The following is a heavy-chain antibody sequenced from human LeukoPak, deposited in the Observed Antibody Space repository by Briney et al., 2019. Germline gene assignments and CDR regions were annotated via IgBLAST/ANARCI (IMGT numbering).Heavy chain of an antibody. CDR1: GYSISSGYY. V-gene: IGHV4-38-2*02. Sequence: PSETLSLTCSVSGYSISSGYYWGWIRQPPGKGLEWIGSIYHSGNTYYNPSLKSRVTISVDTSKNQFSLKLSSVTAADTAVYYCARGEENYGSGSYGPLDYWGQGTLVTVSS. D-gene: IGHD3-10*01. CDR3: ARGEENYGSGSYGPLDY. CDR2: IYHSGNT. J-gene: IGHJ4*02.